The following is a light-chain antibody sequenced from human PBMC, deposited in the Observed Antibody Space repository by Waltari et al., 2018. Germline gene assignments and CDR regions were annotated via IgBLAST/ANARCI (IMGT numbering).Light chain of an antibody. J-gene: IGLJ2*01. V-gene: IGLV1-47*01. CDR2: RDS. CDR3: ASWDQSLRGVV. Sequence: QSVLSQPPSASASPGQGVTISCSGSNSNIGFNSVFWYQHVPGTAPKLVIFRDSQLPSGVPGRFSGSKSGTSASLAISGLRSEDEADYYCASWDQSLRGVVFGGGTKLTVL. CDR1: NSNIGFNS.